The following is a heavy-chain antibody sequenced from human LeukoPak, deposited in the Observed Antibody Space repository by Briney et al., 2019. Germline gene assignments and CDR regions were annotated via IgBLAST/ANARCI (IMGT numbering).Heavy chain of an antibody. J-gene: IGHJ4*02. V-gene: IGHV4-59*01. CDR1: GGSISSYY. CDR2: IYYSGST. Sequence: SETLSLTCTVSGGSISSYYWSWIRQPPGKGLEWIGYIYYSGSTNYNPSLKSRVTISVDTSKNQFSLKLSSVTAADTAVYYCARGRVDTATDYWGQGTLVTVSS. CDR3: ARGRVDTATDY. D-gene: IGHD5-18*01.